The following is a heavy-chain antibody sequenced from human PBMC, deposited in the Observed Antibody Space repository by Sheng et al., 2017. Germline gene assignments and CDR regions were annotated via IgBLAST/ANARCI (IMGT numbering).Heavy chain of an antibody. CDR3: ARPDGDPITPYYYGMDV. V-gene: IGHV1-69*01. J-gene: IGHJ6*02. D-gene: IGHD4-17*01. CDR2: IIPIFGTA. Sequence: QVQLVQSGAEVKKPGSSVKVSCKASGGTFSSYAISWVRQAPGQGLEWMGGIIPIFGTANYAQKFQGRVTITADESTSTAYMELSSLRSEDTAVYYCARPDGDPITPYYYGMDVWGQGTTVTVSS. CDR1: GGTFSSYA.